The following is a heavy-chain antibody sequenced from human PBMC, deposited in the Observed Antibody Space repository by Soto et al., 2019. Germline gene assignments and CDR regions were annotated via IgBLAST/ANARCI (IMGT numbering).Heavy chain of an antibody. Sequence: GASVKVSCKASGGTFSSYTISWVRQAPGQGLEWMGRIIPILGIANYAQKFQGRVTITADKSTCTAYMELSSLRSEDTAVYYCASGGRGYTSGLLDYWGQGPLVTGSS. V-gene: IGHV1-69*02. J-gene: IGHJ4*02. CDR3: ASGGRGYTSGLLDY. CDR1: GGTFSSYT. D-gene: IGHD5-18*01. CDR2: IIPILGIA.